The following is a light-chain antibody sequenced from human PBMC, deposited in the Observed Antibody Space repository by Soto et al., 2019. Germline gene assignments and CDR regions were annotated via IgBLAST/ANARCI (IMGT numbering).Light chain of an antibody. CDR1: QAIDSW. CDR3: QQVYSFPHT. V-gene: IGKV1-12*01. J-gene: IGKJ2*01. Sequence: DIQMTQSPSSVSASVGDRVTITCRASQAIDSWLAWYQQKPGEAPKLLIFTGSLLHSGVPPRFSGSGSGTDFTLTISSLQPEDFATYYCQQVYSFPHTFGQGTKLEV. CDR2: TGS.